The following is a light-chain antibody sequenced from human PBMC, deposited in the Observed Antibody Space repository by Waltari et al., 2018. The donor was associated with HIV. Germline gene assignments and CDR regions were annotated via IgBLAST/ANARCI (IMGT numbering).Light chain of an antibody. V-gene: IGLV2-11*01. Sequence: QSALTQPHSVSGSPGQSLTISCTGTSTYVDTFVSWYQQHPGKAPKVIIFDVNKRPSGVPVPFSGSKSGNTASLTISGLQAEDEADYYCCSHAGNFIFVFGTGTKVTVL. CDR1: STYVDTF. CDR2: DVN. CDR3: CSHAGNFIFV. J-gene: IGLJ1*01.